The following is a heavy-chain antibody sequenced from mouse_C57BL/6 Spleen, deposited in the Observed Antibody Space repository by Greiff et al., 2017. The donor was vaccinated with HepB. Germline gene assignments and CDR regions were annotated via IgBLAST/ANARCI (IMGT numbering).Heavy chain of an antibody. J-gene: IGHJ1*03. CDR1: GYTFTNYW. V-gene: IGHV1-63*01. D-gene: IGHD2-1*01. CDR2: IYPGGGYT. CDR3: ARSAGNYWYFDV. Sequence: LVRPGTSVKMSCKASGYTFTNYWIGWAKQRPGHGLEWIGDIYPGGGYTNYNEKFKGKATLTADKSSSTAYMQFSSLTSEDSAIYYCARSAGNYWYFDVWGTGTTVTVSS.